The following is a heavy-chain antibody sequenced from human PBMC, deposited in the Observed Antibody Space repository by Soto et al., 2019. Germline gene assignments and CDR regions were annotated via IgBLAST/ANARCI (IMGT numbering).Heavy chain of an antibody. CDR2: IYYSGST. D-gene: IGHD3-10*01. Sequence: PSETPALTCTVSGGSIGSGGYYWSGIRHHPGKGLEWIGYIYYSGSTYYNASLKSRVTISVDKSKNQFSLKLSSVTAANTAVYYCARVGYYGSARKNWFGACGQGTLVTLSS. V-gene: IGHV4-31*03. CDR1: GGSIGSGGYY. CDR3: ARVGYYGSARKNWFGA. J-gene: IGHJ5*02.